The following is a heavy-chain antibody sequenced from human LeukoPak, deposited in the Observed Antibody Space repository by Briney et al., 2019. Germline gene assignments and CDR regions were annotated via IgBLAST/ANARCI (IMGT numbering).Heavy chain of an antibody. J-gene: IGHJ4*02. V-gene: IGHV4-59*08. CDR2: IYYSGNT. D-gene: IGHD2-15*01. CDR3: ARHGGWYPYFDS. Sequence: ASETLSLTCTVSGGSISSYYWSWIRQPPGKGLEWIGYIYYSGNTNYNPSLKSRVTISVDTTKNQFSLKLSSVTAADTAVYYCARHGGWYPYFDSWGQGTPVTVSS. CDR1: GGSISSYY.